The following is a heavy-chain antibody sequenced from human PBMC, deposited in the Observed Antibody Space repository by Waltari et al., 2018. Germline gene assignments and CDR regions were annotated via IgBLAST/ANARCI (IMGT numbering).Heavy chain of an antibody. Sequence: EVQLLESGGGLVQPGGSLRLSCAASGFTFNNYAMAWVRQTPGKGLEWFSGISPSDVSPYYADSVKGRFLIARDNSRNTLYLQMNSLRADDAAVYFCAKYSGNWYYFDYWGQGAVVTVSS. CDR2: ISPSDVSP. J-gene: IGHJ4*02. CDR3: AKYSGNWYYFDY. D-gene: IGHD6-13*01. CDR1: GFTFNNYA. V-gene: IGHV3-23*01.